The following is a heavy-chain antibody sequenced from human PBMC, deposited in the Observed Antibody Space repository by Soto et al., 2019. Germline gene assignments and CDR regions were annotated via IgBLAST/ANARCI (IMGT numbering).Heavy chain of an antibody. D-gene: IGHD1-1*01. V-gene: IGHV1-24*01. CDR1: GYTLTELS. J-gene: IGHJ6*02. Sequence: ASVKVSCKVSGYTLTELSMHWVRQAPGKGLEWMGGFDPEDGETIYAQKFQGRVTMTEDTSTDTAYMELSSLRSEDTAVYYCATVPIEGDNLGYYYYGMDAWGQGTTVTVSS. CDR2: FDPEDGET. CDR3: ATVPIEGDNLGYYYYGMDA.